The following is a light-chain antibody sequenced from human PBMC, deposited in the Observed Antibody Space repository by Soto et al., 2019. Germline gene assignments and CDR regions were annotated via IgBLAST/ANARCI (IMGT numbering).Light chain of an antibody. CDR2: VAS. Sequence: EIVLTQSPGTLSLSPGERATLSCRASQSVSSNLAWYQQKPGQAPRLLIYVASTRATAIPARFSGSGSGTEFTLTISSLQSEDFAVYYCQHYNNWPITFGPGTKVDIK. J-gene: IGKJ3*01. CDR1: QSVSSN. V-gene: IGKV3-15*01. CDR3: QHYNNWPIT.